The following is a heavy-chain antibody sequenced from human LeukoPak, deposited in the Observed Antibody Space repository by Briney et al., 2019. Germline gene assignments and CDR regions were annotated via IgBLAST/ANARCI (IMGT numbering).Heavy chain of an antibody. CDR2: INHSGST. Sequence: SETLSLTCAVYGGSFSGYYWSWIRQPPGKGLEWIGEINHSGSTNYNPSLKSRVTISVDTSKNQFSLKLSSVTAADTAVYYCASYGDYYGMDVWGQGTTVTVSS. J-gene: IGHJ6*02. CDR1: GGSFSGYY. CDR3: ASYGDYYGMDV. V-gene: IGHV4-34*01. D-gene: IGHD3-10*01.